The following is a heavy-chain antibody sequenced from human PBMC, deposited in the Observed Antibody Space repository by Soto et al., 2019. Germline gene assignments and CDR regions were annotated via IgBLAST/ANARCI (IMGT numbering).Heavy chain of an antibody. CDR3: VRDKLERGTMVRGALRYWYMDV. Sequence: PSETLSLTCAVYGGSFSGYYWSWIRQPPGKGLEWIGEINHSGSTNYNPSLKSRVTISVDTSKNQFSLKLSSVTAEDTALYHCVRDKLERGTMVRGALRYWYMDVWGKGTTVTVSS. J-gene: IGHJ6*03. CDR1: GGSFSGYY. D-gene: IGHD3-10*01. V-gene: IGHV4-34*01. CDR2: INHSGST.